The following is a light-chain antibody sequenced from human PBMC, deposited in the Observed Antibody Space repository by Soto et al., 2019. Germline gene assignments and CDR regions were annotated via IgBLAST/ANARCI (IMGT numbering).Light chain of an antibody. V-gene: IGKV3-15*01. CDR2: GAS. Sequence: DIVLTPSPGTLSLSPGERATLSCRASQSVSSNLAWYQQKPGQAPRLLINGASTRATGIPARFSGSGSGTEFSLTISSLQSEDFALYYCQQYNNWPPITFGQGTRLEIK. CDR1: QSVSSN. CDR3: QQYNNWPPIT. J-gene: IGKJ5*01.